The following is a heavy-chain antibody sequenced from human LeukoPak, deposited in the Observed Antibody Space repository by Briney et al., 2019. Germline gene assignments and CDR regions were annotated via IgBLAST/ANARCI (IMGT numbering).Heavy chain of an antibody. Sequence: PSETLSLTCTVSGYSISSGYYWGWIRQPPGKGLEWIGSIYYSGSTYYNPSLKSRVTISVDTSKNQFSLKLSSVTAADTAVYYCASPTAGDYVNYWGQGTLVTVSS. CDR1: GYSISSGYY. CDR2: IYYSGST. CDR3: ASPTAGDYVNY. J-gene: IGHJ4*02. V-gene: IGHV4-38-2*02. D-gene: IGHD4-17*01.